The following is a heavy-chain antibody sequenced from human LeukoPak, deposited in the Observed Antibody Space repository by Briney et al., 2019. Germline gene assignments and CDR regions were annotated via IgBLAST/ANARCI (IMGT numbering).Heavy chain of an antibody. CDR2: IIPIFGTA. J-gene: IGHJ4*02. CDR1: GYTFTSYD. Sequence: SVKVSCKASGYTFTSYDINWVRQATGQGLEWMGGIIPIFGTANYAQKFQGRVTITTDESTSTAYMELSSLRSEDTAVYYCARDQDYFDYWGQGTLVTVSS. V-gene: IGHV1-69*05. CDR3: ARDQDYFDY.